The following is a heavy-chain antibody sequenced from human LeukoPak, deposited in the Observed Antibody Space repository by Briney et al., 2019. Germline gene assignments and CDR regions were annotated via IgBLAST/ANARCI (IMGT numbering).Heavy chain of an antibody. Sequence: PSETLSLTCIVSGYSISSGYYWGWIRQPPGKGLEWIGSIYHSGSTYYNPSLKSRVTISVDTSKNQFSLKLSSVTAADTAVYYCARVLGTVVTYYFDYWGQGTLVTVSS. V-gene: IGHV4-38-2*02. J-gene: IGHJ4*02. D-gene: IGHD4-23*01. CDR1: GYSISSGYY. CDR3: ARVLGTVVTYYFDY. CDR2: IYHSGST.